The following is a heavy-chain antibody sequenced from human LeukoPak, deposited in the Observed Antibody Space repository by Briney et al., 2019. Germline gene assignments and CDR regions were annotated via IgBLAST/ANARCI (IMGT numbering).Heavy chain of an antibody. CDR1: GGSISSGGYY. J-gene: IGHJ5*02. D-gene: IGHD2-2*01. V-gene: IGHV4-31*03. CDR3: ARADSAPYCSSTSCHHHHWFDP. Sequence: SQTLSLTCTVSGGSISSGGYYWSWIRQHPGKGLEWIGYIYYSGSTYYNPSLKSRVTISVDTSKNQFSLKLSSVTAADTAVYYCARADSAPYCSSTSCHHHHWFDPWGQGTLVTVSS. CDR2: IYYSGST.